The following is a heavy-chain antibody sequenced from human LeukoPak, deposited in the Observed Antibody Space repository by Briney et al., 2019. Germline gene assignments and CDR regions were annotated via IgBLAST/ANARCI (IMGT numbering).Heavy chain of an antibody. Sequence: PGGSLRPCCKGSGYSFTNYWISWVRQMPGKGLEWMGRIDPSDSYTNYSPSFQGHVTISADKSISTAYLQWSSLKASDTAMYYCAKHYGDYVAHFDYWGQGTLVTVSS. J-gene: IGHJ4*02. CDR3: AKHYGDYVAHFDY. CDR2: IDPSDSYT. V-gene: IGHV5-10-1*01. D-gene: IGHD4-17*01. CDR1: GYSFTNYW.